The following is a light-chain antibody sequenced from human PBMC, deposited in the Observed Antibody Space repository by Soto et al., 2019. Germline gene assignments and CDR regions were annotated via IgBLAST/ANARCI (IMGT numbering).Light chain of an antibody. Sequence: EILLTQSPGTLSLSPGERATLSCRASQSFHTNYLAWYQQRPGQAPRLLIYGASNRASGIPERFSGSGSGTDFTLTINRLEPEDSAVYFCQQYGSSPGFTFGGGTKIEIK. CDR2: GAS. J-gene: IGKJ4*01. CDR3: QQYGSSPGFT. CDR1: QSFHTNY. V-gene: IGKV3-20*01.